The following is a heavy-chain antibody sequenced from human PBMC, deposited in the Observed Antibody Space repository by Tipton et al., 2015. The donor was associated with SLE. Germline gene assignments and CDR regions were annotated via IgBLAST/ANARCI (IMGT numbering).Heavy chain of an antibody. D-gene: IGHD4-17*01. CDR1: GFTLSSYS. Sequence: SLRLSCAASGFTLSSYSMNWVRQAPGKGLEWVSSVSSTSFYIYYADSMKGRFTISRDNAMNSLYLQMNSLRAEDTAVYYCARGSDGEYVRYFDVWGPGTLVTVSS. J-gene: IGHJ2*01. CDR2: VSSTSFYI. V-gene: IGHV3-21*01. CDR3: ARGSDGEYVRYFDV.